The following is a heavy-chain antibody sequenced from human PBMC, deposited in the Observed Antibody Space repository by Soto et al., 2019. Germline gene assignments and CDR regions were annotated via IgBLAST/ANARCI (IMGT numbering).Heavy chain of an antibody. CDR1: GGSISSYY. Sequence: PSECLSLTCTVAGGSISSYYWSWIRQPPGKGLEWIGEINYSGSTNYNPSLKSRVTISVDTSKNQFSLKLSSVTAADTAVYYCASDDIGYWGQGTLVTVSS. CDR3: ASDDIGY. V-gene: IGHV4-59*12. D-gene: IGHD3-22*01. CDR2: INYSGST. J-gene: IGHJ4*02.